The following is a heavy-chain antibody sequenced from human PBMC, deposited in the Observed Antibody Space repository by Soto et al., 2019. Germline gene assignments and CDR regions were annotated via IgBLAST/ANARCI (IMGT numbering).Heavy chain of an antibody. J-gene: IGHJ5*02. CDR2: FDPEDGET. CDR1: GYTPTELS. CDR3: ATDLLNSSSPYGFDP. Sequence: ASVKVSCKVSGYTPTELSIHWVRQAPGKGLEWMGGFDPEDGETIYAQKFQGRVTMTEDTSTDTAYMELSSLRSEDTAVYYCATDLLNSSSPYGFDPWGQGTLVTVSS. V-gene: IGHV1-24*01. D-gene: IGHD6-13*01.